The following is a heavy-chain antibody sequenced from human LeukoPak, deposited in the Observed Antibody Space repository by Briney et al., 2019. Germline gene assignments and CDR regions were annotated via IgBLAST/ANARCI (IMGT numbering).Heavy chain of an antibody. CDR3: ARGREYQLLSFDY. J-gene: IGHJ4*02. V-gene: IGHV3-11*01. Sequence: GGSLRLSCAASRFTFSDYYMSWIRQAPGKGLEWVSYISSRGTTIYYADSVKGRFTISRDNAKNSLHLQMNSLRAEDTAVYYCARGREYQLLSFDYWGQGTQVTVSS. CDR2: ISSRGTTI. D-gene: IGHD3-16*01. CDR1: RFTFSDYY.